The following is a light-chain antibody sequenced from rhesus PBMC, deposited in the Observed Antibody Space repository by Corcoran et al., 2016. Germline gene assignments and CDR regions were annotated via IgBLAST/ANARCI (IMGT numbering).Light chain of an antibody. J-gene: IGKJ3*01. CDR2: KSS. V-gene: IGKV1-22*01. Sequence: DIQMTQSPSSLSASVGDTVTITCRASQSISSSLDWYQQKPVKAPKFLIYKSSSLQSGGPARFSGSGAVTDFTITNSSLQPEDFATYYCLQYSSSPFTFGPGTKLDIK. CDR3: LQYSSSPFT. CDR1: QSISSS.